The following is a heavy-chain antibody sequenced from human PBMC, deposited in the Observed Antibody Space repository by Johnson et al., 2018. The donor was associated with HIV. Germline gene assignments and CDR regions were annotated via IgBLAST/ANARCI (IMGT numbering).Heavy chain of an antibody. Sequence: QMQLVESGGGVVQPGRSLRLSCAASAFTFSSYAMHWVRQAPGKGLEWVAVISYDASNKYYADSVQGRFTISRDNSKNTLYLQMNSLRTEDTAVYYCARVRGGTGHGAFDIWGQGTMVTVSS. CDR2: ISYDASNK. CDR1: AFTFSSYA. CDR3: ARVRGGTGHGAFDI. J-gene: IGHJ3*02. V-gene: IGHV3-30*04.